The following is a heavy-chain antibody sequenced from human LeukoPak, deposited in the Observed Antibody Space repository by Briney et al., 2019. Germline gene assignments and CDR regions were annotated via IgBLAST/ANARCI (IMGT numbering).Heavy chain of an antibody. J-gene: IGHJ6*03. CDR3: AKDHYGSGSYNYYYYYMDV. CDR2: ITTSSSYI. V-gene: IGHV3-21*01. CDR1: GFSFSTYN. Sequence: RGSLRLSCAASGFSFSTYNMNWVRQAPGKGLEWVSSITTSSSYIYYADLVKGRFTISRDNSKNTLYLQMNSLRAEDTAVYYCAKDHYGSGSYNYYYYYMDVWGKGTTVTISS. D-gene: IGHD3-10*01.